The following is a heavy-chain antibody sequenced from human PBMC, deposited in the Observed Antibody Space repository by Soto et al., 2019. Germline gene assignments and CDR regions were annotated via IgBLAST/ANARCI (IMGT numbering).Heavy chain of an antibody. CDR1: GYSFRNFW. CDR2: IYPVDSDT. J-gene: IGHJ4*02. D-gene: IGHD2-8*01. CDR3: ARQYGVSLDY. Sequence: EVQLVQSGAEIKKPGESLKISCMGSGYSFRNFWIGWVRQMPGRGLEWMGIIYPVDSDTKYTPSFQGQVTISVDRSTSTAYLQWSSLKASDTAMYYCARQYGVSLDYWGQGTQVTVSS. V-gene: IGHV5-51*01.